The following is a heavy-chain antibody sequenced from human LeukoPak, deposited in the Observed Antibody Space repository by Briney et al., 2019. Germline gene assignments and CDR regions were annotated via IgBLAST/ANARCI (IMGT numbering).Heavy chain of an antibody. V-gene: IGHV4-34*01. CDR1: GGSFSGYY. D-gene: IGHD3-3*01. J-gene: IGHJ6*02. Sequence: KPSETLSLTCAVYGGSFSGYYWSWIRQPPGKGLEWIGEINHSGSTNYNPSLKSRVTISVDTSKNQFSLKLSSVTAADTAVYYCAGVRFLESYYYYYGMDVWGQGTTVTVSS. CDR3: AGVRFLESYYYYYGMDV. CDR2: INHSGST.